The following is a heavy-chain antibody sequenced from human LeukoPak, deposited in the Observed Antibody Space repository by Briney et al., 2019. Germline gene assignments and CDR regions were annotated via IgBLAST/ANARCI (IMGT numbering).Heavy chain of an antibody. D-gene: IGHD3-9*01. CDR3: ARVGYDILTGYHDY. CDR2: IYHSGST. V-gene: IGHV4-38-2*01. J-gene: IGHJ4*02. Sequence: SETLSLTCAVSGYSISSGYYWGWIRQPPGKGLEWIGIIYHSGSTYYNPSLKSRVTISVDTSKNQFSLKLSSVTAADTAVYYCARVGYDILTGYHDYWGQGTLVTVSS. CDR1: GYSISSGYY.